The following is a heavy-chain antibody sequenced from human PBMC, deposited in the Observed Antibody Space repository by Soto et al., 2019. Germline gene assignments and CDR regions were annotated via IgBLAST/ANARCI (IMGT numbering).Heavy chain of an antibody. D-gene: IGHD2-15*01. J-gene: IGHJ5*02. V-gene: IGHV1-18*01. CDR2: ISAYNGNI. Sequence: ASVKVSCKASGYTFSNYGISWVRQAPGQGLEWMGWISAYNGNIKFAQKVQGRVTMTTDTFTSTAYMELRSLRSDDTAVYYCARALPYCSGGSCYRTRFDPWGQGTLVTVSS. CDR3: ARALPYCSGGSCYRTRFDP. CDR1: GYTFSNYG.